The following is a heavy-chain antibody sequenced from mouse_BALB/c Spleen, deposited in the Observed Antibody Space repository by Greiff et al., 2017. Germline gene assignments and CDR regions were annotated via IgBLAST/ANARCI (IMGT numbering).Heavy chain of an antibody. Sequence: QVQLQQSGAELVKPGASVKLSCKASGYTFTSYWMHWVKQRPGQGLEWIGEINPSNGRTNYNEKFKSKATLTVDKSSSTAYMQLSSLTSEDSAVYYCASPYGNNYAMDYWGQGTSVTVSS. J-gene: IGHJ4*01. D-gene: IGHD2-10*02. CDR3: ASPYGNNYAMDY. CDR1: GYTFTSYW. CDR2: INPSNGRT. V-gene: IGHV1S81*02.